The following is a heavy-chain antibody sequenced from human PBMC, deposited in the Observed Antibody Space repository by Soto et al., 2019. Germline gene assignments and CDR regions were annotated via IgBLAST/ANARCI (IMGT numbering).Heavy chain of an antibody. CDR1: GGSLSTYY. Sequence: ASETLSLTCTVSGGSLSTYYWTWIRQPPGKGLEWIGYIYHTGTTNYNPSLKSRLSISVDTSKNQFSLKLTSVTAADTAVYYCARASMTTIAMDVWGQGTTVTVSS. V-gene: IGHV4-59*01. D-gene: IGHD4-17*01. CDR3: ARASMTTIAMDV. CDR2: IYHTGTT. J-gene: IGHJ6*02.